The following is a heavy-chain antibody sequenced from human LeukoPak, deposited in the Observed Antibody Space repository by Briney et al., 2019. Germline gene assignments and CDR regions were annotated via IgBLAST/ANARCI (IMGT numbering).Heavy chain of an antibody. Sequence: PSETLSLTCTVSGGSISSYYWSWIRQPPGKGLEWIGHIYYSRSTNYNPSLKSRVTISVDTSKNQFSLKLSSVTAADTAVYYCARDNHYYDSSGYYLDAFDIWGQGTMVTVSS. D-gene: IGHD3-22*01. V-gene: IGHV4-59*01. CDR2: IYYSRST. J-gene: IGHJ3*02. CDR3: ARDNHYYDSSGYYLDAFDI. CDR1: GGSISSYY.